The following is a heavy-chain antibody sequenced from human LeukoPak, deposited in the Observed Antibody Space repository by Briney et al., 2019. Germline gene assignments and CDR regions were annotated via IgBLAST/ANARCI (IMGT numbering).Heavy chain of an antibody. CDR1: GFTFSTYG. D-gene: IGHD5-18*01. J-gene: IGHJ4*02. CDR2: ISYDGSNK. V-gene: IGHV3-30*18. CDR3: AKLPAPEGYDYGSIDY. Sequence: GGALRLSCAASGFTFSTYGMHWVRQAPGKGLEWVTVISYDGSNKYYADSVKGRFTISRDNSKNTLFLQMNSLRAEDTAVYYCAKLPAPEGYDYGSIDYWGQGTLVTVSS.